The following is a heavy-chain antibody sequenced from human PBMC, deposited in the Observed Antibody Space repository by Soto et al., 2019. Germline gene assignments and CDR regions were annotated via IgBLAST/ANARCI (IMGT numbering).Heavy chain of an antibody. CDR3: VSPPPPSGWTSAEYFQH. Sequence: QVQLVQSGAEVKNPGASVKISCKASGYTFTTSPIHWVRQAPGQRPEWMGWINPDNGNTKYSQKFQGRVTIKRDTSANTAYMELISLKSEDTAVYYCVSPPPPSGWTSAEYFQHWGQGTLVSVYS. CDR2: INPDNGNT. J-gene: IGHJ1*01. D-gene: IGHD6-19*01. CDR1: GYTFTTSP. V-gene: IGHV1-3*01.